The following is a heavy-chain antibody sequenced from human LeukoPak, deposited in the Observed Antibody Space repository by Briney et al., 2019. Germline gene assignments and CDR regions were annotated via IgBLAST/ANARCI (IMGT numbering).Heavy chain of an antibody. V-gene: IGHV4-4*07. CDR2: LYSSGDT. J-gene: IGHJ4*02. D-gene: IGHD6-19*01. Sequence: SETLSLTCTVSGGSISGYYWNWVRQPADRGLEWIGRLYSSGDTYYNLSLKSRLTMSVDTSKNQFSLKLRSVTAADTAVYYCARGSSGSTKRYYFDSWGQGALVTVPS. CDR3: ARGSSGSTKRYYFDS. CDR1: GGSISGYY.